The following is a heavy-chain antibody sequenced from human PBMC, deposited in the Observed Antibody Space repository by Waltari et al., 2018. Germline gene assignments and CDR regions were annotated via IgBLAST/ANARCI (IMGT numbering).Heavy chain of an antibody. CDR1: GFTFSDYG. CDR2: ISFDGSNS. CDR3: AVIGVAVTAYDDFDI. Sequence: QVKLVESGGGVVQPGRSLRLSCAVSGFTFSDYGIHWVRQAPGKGLDWVGVISFDGSNSYYSDLVKGRFTISRDNPKNTLYLHMNNLRDEDTAVYYCAVIGVAVTAYDDFDIWGQGTMVTVSS. V-gene: IGHV3-30*03. J-gene: IGHJ3*02. D-gene: IGHD2-21*02.